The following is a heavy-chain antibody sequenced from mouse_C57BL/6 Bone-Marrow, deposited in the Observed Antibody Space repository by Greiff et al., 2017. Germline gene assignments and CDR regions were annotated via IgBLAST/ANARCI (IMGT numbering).Heavy chain of an antibody. Sequence: QVQLQQPGAELVKPGASVKLSCKASGYTFTSYWMHWVKQRPGQGLEWIGMIHPNSGSTNYNEKFKSKATLTVDKSSSTAYMQLSSLTSEDSAVYYCARRSYGSSPFDYWGQGTTLTVSS. CDR1: GYTFTSYW. CDR3: ARRSYGSSPFDY. J-gene: IGHJ2*01. V-gene: IGHV1-64*01. D-gene: IGHD1-1*01. CDR2: IHPNSGST.